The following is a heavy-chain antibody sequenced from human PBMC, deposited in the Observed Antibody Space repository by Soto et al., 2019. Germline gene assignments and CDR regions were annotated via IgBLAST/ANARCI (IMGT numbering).Heavy chain of an antibody. CDR2: IIPILGIA. CDR3: ASPYYDILTGYYNWFDP. CDR1: GGTFSSYT. V-gene: IGHV1-69*02. J-gene: IGHJ5*02. Sequence: QVQLVQSGAEVKKPGSSVKVSCKASGGTFSSYTISWVRQAPGQGLEWMGRIIPILGIANYAQKFQGRVTITADKSTSTADMELSSLRAEETDVYYCASPYYDILTGYYNWFDPCGQGTLVTVSS. D-gene: IGHD3-9*01.